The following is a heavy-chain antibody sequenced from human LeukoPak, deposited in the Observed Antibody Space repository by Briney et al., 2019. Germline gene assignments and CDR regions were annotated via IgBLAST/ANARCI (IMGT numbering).Heavy chain of an antibody. CDR2: IYTIGSP. CDR1: VESINRDTYL. CDR3: ARDRGFTTARGVPSWCVP. J-gene: IGHJ5*02. Sequence: SETLSLTRTLSVESINRDTYLGTWIRPPAGRGLEWMGRIYTIGSPSYNASHKSRVTISIHASKNQFSLKLSSVSAADTAMYFCARDRGFTTARGVPSWCVPWGQGILVTVPS. V-gene: IGHV4-61*02. D-gene: IGHD3-10*01.